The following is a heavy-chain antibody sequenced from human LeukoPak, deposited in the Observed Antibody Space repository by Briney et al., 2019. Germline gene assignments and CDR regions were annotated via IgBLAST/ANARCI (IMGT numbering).Heavy chain of an antibody. CDR2: IWYDGSNK. D-gene: IGHD3-10*01. CDR1: GFTFTIYG. J-gene: IGHJ4*02. CDR3: AKDSGSGLDY. V-gene: IGHV3-33*06. Sequence: PGGSLRLSCAASGFTFTIYGMHWVRQAPGKGLEWVAVIWYDGSNKYYADSVKGRFTISRDNSKNTLYLQMNSLRAEDTAVYYCAKDSGSGLDYWGQGTLVTVSS.